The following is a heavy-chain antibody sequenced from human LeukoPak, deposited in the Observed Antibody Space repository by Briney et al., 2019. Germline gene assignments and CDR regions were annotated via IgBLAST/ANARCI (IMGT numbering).Heavy chain of an antibody. J-gene: IGHJ4*02. D-gene: IGHD6-13*01. CDR2: ISESGGAT. CDR3: VKDLSSNWYSFDY. V-gene: IGHV3-23*01. CDR1: GFMFSHSA. Sequence: GGSLRLSCAASGFMFSHSAMTWVRQTPGKGLEWVSGISESGGATYYAGSAKGRFTISRDSAERSLYLQMNSLRDDDTAFYYCVKDLSSNWYSFDYWGQGTLVTVSS.